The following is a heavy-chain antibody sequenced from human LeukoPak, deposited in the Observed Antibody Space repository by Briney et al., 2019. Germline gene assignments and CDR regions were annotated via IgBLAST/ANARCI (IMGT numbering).Heavy chain of an antibody. J-gene: IGHJ4*02. CDR1: GFTFSSYA. CDR3: AKDPRGSSWYDY. D-gene: IGHD6-13*01. CDR2: ISGSGGST. V-gene: IGHV3-23*01. Sequence: GGSLRLSCAASGFTFSSYAMSWVRQAPGKGLEWVSAISGSGGSTYYADSVKGRFTISRDNSKSTLYLQMNSLRAEDTAVYYCAKDPRGSSWYDYWGQGTLVTVSS.